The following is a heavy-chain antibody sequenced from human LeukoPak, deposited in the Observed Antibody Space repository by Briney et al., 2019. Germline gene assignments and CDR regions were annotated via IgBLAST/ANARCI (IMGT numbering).Heavy chain of an antibody. J-gene: IGHJ4*02. CDR1: GVSLSTYS. CDR3: ARLIAAAGIWGYYFDY. V-gene: IGHV4-59*08. CDR2: ASDSGTT. D-gene: IGHD6-13*01. Sequence: PSETLSLTCSVSGVSLSTYSWTWVRQPPGKGLEWIGYASDSGTTYYNPSLKSRVTISVDTSKNQFSLKLSSVTAADTAEYYCARLIAAAGIWGYYFDYWGQGTLVTVSS.